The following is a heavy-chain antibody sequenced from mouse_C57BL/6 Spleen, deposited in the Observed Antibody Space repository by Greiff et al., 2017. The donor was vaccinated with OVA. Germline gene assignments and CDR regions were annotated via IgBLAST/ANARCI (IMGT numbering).Heavy chain of an antibody. J-gene: IGHJ3*01. CDR1: GYTFTSYG. CDR3: ARGMPTVVAKAY. Sequence: VKVVESGAELARPGASVKLSCKASGYTFTSYGISWVKQRTGQGLEWIGEIYPRSGNTYYNEKFKGKATLTADKSSSTAYMELRSLTSEDSAVYYCARGMPTVVAKAYWGQGTLVTVSA. D-gene: IGHD1-1*01. CDR2: IYPRSGNT. V-gene: IGHV1-81*01.